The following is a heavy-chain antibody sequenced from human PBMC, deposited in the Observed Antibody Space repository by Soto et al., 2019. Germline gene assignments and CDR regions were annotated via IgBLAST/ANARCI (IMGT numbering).Heavy chain of an antibody. V-gene: IGHV4-59*01. CDR3: AKDLSPILLWFGHDAFDI. D-gene: IGHD3-10*01. CDR2: IYYSGST. CDR1: GGSISSYY. Sequence: SETLSLTCTVSGGSISSYYWSWIRQPPGKGLEWIGYIYYSGSTNYNPSLKSRVTISVDTSKNQFSLKLSSVTAADTAVYYCAKDLSPILLWFGHDAFDIWGQGTMVTVSS. J-gene: IGHJ3*02.